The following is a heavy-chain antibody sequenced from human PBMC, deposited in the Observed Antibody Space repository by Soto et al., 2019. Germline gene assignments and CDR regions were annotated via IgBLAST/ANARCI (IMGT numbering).Heavy chain of an antibody. CDR2: IIPMLEIT. V-gene: IGHV1-69*04. CDR3: ARSGGLDRDFNY. CDR1: GYTFTSYG. D-gene: IGHD2-15*01. Sequence: ASVKVSCKASGYTFTSYGITWVRQAPGQGPEWMGRIIPMLEITNYAQKFQGRVTITADESTSTAYMQLSSLRSGDTAVYYCARSGGLDRDFNYWGQGSLVTVSS. J-gene: IGHJ4*02.